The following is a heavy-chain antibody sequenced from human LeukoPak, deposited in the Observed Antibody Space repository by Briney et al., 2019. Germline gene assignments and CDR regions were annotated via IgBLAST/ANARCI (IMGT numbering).Heavy chain of an antibody. Sequence: GESLRLSCAASGFTFHDYAMHWVRQAPGKGLEWVCLINSDGVTYYADSVKGRFTISRDNSKNSLYLQMNSMRSEDTALYYCAKVAARAYYYYYMDVWGKGTTVTVSS. CDR2: INSDGVT. V-gene: IGHV3-43D*03. CDR3: AKVAARAYYYYYMDV. J-gene: IGHJ6*03. D-gene: IGHD6-6*01. CDR1: GFTFHDYA.